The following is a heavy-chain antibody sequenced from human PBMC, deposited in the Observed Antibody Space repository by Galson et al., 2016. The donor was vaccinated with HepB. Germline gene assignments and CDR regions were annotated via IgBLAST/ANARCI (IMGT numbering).Heavy chain of an antibody. V-gene: IGHV3-48*02. CDR3: ARELVRSAFDL. CDR2: ISSALSPI. Sequence: SLRLSCAGSGFSVRSNYMNWVRQAPGKGLQWVSYISSALSPIYYADSVMGRFSISRDNAKNSVYLQMNSLRDEDTAVYYCARELVRSAFDLWGQGTMVTVSS. CDR1: GFSVRSNY. J-gene: IGHJ3*01. D-gene: IGHD1-26*01.